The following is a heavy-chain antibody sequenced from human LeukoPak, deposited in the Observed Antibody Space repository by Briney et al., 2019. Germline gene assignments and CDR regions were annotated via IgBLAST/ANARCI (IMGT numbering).Heavy chain of an antibody. V-gene: IGHV3-7*01. J-gene: IGHJ4*02. CDR2: IKQDGSEK. Sequence: GGSLRLSCAASGFTFSSYWMTWVRQAPGKGLEWVANIKQDGSEKYYVDSVKGRFTISRDNAKNSLYLQMNSLGAEDTAVYYCARWDILTPRTSPQIDYWGQGTLVTVSS. D-gene: IGHD3-9*01. CDR3: ARWDILTPRTSPQIDY. CDR1: GFTFSSYW.